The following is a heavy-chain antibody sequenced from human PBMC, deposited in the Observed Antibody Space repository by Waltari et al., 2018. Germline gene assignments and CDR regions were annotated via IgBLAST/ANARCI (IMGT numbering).Heavy chain of an antibody. J-gene: IGHJ4*02. CDR1: GASIPWTSTY. V-gene: IGHV4-39*01. Sequence: HLQLKESGPGLVKPSATLSLNCVVAGASIPWTSTYWGWVRQSPGQGLEWIGSIYPTGTTYYRPSLKSRVSLSIDSSESQFSLKLSSVTATDTAVYFCASGVGFWSLNGYDMGYYFDYWGQGALVSVSS. CDR3: ASGVGFWSLNGYDMGYYFDY. D-gene: IGHD5-12*01. CDR2: IYPTGTT.